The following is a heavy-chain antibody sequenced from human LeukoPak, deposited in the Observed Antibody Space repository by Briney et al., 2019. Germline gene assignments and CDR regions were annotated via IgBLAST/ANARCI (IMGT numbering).Heavy chain of an antibody. Sequence: GTSLRLSCAASGFSFRDYATHWVRQAPGKGLEWVAVISSDATITVYLDSVKGRFTISRDNSNNILQLQMDSLRTEDTALYFCARDPAPGIPDYLDYWGHGTLVTVSS. CDR1: GFSFRDYA. CDR3: ARDPAPGIPDYLDY. V-gene: IGHV3-30-3*01. J-gene: IGHJ4*03. CDR2: ISSDATIT. D-gene: IGHD1-26*01.